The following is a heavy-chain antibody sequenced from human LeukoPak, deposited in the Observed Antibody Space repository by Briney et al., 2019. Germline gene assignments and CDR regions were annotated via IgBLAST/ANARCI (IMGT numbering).Heavy chain of an antibody. CDR1: GFTFSSYW. D-gene: IGHD5-12*01. CDR2: INSDGSST. V-gene: IGHV3-74*01. J-gene: IGHJ4*02. CDR3: TLSGYDPNY. Sequence: GGSLRLSCAASGFTFSSYWMHWVRQAPGKGLLWVSRINSDGSSTSYADSVKGRFTISRDDSKNTAYLQMNSLKTEGTAVYYCTLSGYDPNYWGQGTLVTVSS.